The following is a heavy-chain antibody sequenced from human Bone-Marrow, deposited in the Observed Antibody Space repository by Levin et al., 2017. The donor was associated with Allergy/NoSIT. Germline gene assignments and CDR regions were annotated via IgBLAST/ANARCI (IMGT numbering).Heavy chain of an antibody. CDR1: GFTFSSYA. J-gene: IGHJ4*02. CDR2: ISYDGSNK. D-gene: IGHD2-8*01. Sequence: SCAASGFTFSSYAMHWVRQAPGKGLEWVAVISYDGSNKYYADSVKGRFTISRDNSKNTLYLQMNSLRAEDTAVYYCARDGANGVPGLFDYWGQGTLVTVSS. V-gene: IGHV3-30-3*01. CDR3: ARDGANGVPGLFDY.